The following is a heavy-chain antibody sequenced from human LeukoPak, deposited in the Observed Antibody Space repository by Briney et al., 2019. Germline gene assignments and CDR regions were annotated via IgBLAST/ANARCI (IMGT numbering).Heavy chain of an antibody. CDR1: GFTFSNYA. CDR3: AKDLGYTSSGMYYYYYMDV. J-gene: IGHJ6*03. Sequence: GGSLRLSRAASGFTFSNYAMSWVRQAPGKGLEWVSTISASGVTTYYADSVKGRFTISRDNSKNTLYLQVNSLRAEDTAVYYCAKDLGYTSSGMYYYYYMDVWGKGTTVTVSS. V-gene: IGHV3-23*01. D-gene: IGHD6-6*01. CDR2: ISASGVTT.